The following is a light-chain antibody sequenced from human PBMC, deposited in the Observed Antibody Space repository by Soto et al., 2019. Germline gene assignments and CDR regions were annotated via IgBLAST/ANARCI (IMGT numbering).Light chain of an antibody. CDR3: SSYTSSSTPYVV. Sequence: QSALTQPASVSGSPGQSITISCTGTRSDVGSYNYVSWYQQHPGKAPKLMIYEVSNRPSGVSNRFSGSKSGNMASLTISGLQAEDEADYYCSSYTSSSTPYVVFGGGTKLTVL. V-gene: IGLV2-14*01. CDR1: RSDVGSYNY. J-gene: IGLJ2*01. CDR2: EVS.